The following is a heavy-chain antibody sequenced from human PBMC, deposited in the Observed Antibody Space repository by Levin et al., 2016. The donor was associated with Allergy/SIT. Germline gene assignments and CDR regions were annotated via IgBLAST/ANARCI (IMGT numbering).Heavy chain of an antibody. V-gene: IGHV1-69*02. D-gene: IGHD6-13*01. CDR2: IIPILGIA. Sequence: WVRQAPGQGLEWMGRIIPILGIANYAQKFQGRVTITADKSTSTAYMELSSLRSEDTAVYYCARSVPTGYSNTDWGQGTLVTVSS. J-gene: IGHJ4*02. CDR3: ARSVPTGYSNTD.